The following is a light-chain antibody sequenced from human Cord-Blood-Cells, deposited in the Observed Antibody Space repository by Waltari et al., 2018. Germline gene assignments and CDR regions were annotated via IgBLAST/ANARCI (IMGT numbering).Light chain of an antibody. CDR2: SNN. V-gene: IGLV1-44*01. CDR3: AAWDDSLNGYV. Sequence: QSVLTQPPSASGTPGQRVTISCSGSSSNIGSNTVNWYQQLPGTAPKPLIYSNNQRPSGVPDRFSCAKSGTSASLAISGLQSEDEADYYCAAWDDSLNGYVFGTGTKVTVL. CDR1: SSNIGSNT. J-gene: IGLJ1*01.